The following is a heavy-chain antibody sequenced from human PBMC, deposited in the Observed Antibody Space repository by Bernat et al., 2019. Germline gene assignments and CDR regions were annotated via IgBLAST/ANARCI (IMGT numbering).Heavy chain of an antibody. D-gene: IGHD3-10*01. J-gene: IGHJ6*03. CDR2: IIPIFGTA. CDR3: ARGGCGTPAAGECQYYYYYMDV. CDR1: GATFSSYA. V-gene: IGHV1-69*06. Sequence: QVQLVQSGAEVKKPGSSVKVSCKPSGATFSSYAITWCRRAPGQGLEWWGGIIPIFGTANYAQKFQGRVTITADKSTSTAYMELSSLRSEDTAVYYCARGGCGTPAAGECQYYYYYMDVWGKGTTVTVSS.